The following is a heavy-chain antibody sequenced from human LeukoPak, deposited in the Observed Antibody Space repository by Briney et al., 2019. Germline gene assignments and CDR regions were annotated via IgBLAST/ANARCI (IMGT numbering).Heavy chain of an antibody. D-gene: IGHD2-2*01. CDR1: GYTFTSYD. CDR2: TNPNSGNT. J-gene: IGHJ4*02. V-gene: IGHV1-8*01. CDR3: ARAGVPAAEGEDY. Sequence: AASVKVSCKASGYTFTSYDINWVRQATGQGLEWMGWTNPNSGNTGYAQKFQGRVTMTRNTSISTAYMELSSLRSEDTAVYYCARAGVPAAEGEDYWGQGTLVTVSS.